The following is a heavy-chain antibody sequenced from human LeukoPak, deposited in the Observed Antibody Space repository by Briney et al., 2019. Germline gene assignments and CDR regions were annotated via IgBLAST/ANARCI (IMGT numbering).Heavy chain of an antibody. J-gene: IGHJ4*02. V-gene: IGHV1-46*01. CDR1: GYTFTSYY. CDR2: INPSGGST. CDR3: ARADPSGWYYY. D-gene: IGHD6-19*01. Sequence: ASVKVSCKASGYTFTSYYMHWVRQAPGQELESMGIINPSGGSTSYAQKFQGRVTMTRDTSTSTVYMELSSLRSEDTAVYYCARADPSGWYYYWGQGTLVTVSS.